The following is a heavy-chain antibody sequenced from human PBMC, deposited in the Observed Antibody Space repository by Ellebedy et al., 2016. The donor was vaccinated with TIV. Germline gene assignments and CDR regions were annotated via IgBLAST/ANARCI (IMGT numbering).Heavy chain of an antibody. Sequence: AASVKVSCKASGYTFSIYNINWVRQAPGQGLEWMGWISPYNGNTIYEQKFQGRVTMTTDTSTSTAYMELTNLTSDDTAVYYCARDGSAGFGELLGGWFDPWGQGTLVTVSS. CDR1: GYTFSIYN. CDR3: ARDGSAGFGELLGGWFDP. D-gene: IGHD3-10*01. V-gene: IGHV1-18*01. CDR2: ISPYNGNT. J-gene: IGHJ5*02.